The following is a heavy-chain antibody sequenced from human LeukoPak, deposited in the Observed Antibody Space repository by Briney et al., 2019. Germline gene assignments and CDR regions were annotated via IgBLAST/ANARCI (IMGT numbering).Heavy chain of an antibody. J-gene: IGHJ4*02. CDR3: AAGYGSGSFFDY. Sequence: ASVKVSCKASGFTFTSSAVQWVRQARGQRLEWIGWIVVGSGNTNYAQKFQERVTITRDMSTSTAYMELCSLRSEDTAVYYCAAGYGSGSFFDYWGQGTLVTVSP. V-gene: IGHV1-58*01. D-gene: IGHD3-10*01. CDR2: IVVGSGNT. CDR1: GFTFTSSA.